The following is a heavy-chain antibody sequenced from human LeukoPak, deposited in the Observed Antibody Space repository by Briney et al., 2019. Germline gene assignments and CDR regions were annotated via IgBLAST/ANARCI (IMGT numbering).Heavy chain of an antibody. CDR3: ARRYSSSWLRGGFDY. J-gene: IGHJ4*02. V-gene: IGHV1-8*01. CDR1: EYTFTSYD. Sequence: APVKVSCKASEYTFTSYDINWVRQATGQGLEWMGWMNPNSGNTGYAQKFQGRVTMTRNTSISTAYMELSSLRSEDTAVYYCARRYSSSWLRGGFDYWGQGTLVTVSS. CDR2: MNPNSGNT. D-gene: IGHD6-13*01.